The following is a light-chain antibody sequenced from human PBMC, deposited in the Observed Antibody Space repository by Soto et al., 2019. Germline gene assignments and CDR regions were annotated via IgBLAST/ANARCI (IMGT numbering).Light chain of an antibody. J-gene: IGLJ1*01. Sequence: QSVLTQPPSASGSPGQSLTISCTGTTSDVGGYNYVSWYQQHPGKAPKLMIYGVTKRPSGVPDRFSGSRSGNTASLTISGLQAEDEADYYCSSYTSSSTLYVFGTGTKVTVL. V-gene: IGLV2-8*01. CDR2: GVT. CDR1: TSDVGGYNY. CDR3: SSYTSSSTLYV.